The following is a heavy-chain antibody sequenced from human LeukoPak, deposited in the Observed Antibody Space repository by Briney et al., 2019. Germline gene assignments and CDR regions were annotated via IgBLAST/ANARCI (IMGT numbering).Heavy chain of an antibody. CDR1: GFTFTNHW. J-gene: IGHJ4*02. CDR2: IKQDGSEK. V-gene: IGHV3-7*01. Sequence: GGSLRLSCAASGFTFTNHWMHWVRQAPGKGLEWVANIKQDGSEKYYVDSVKGRFTISRDNAKNSLYLQMNSLRAEDTAVYYCARDSPKEEYFDYWGQGTLVTVSS. CDR3: ARDSPKEEYFDY.